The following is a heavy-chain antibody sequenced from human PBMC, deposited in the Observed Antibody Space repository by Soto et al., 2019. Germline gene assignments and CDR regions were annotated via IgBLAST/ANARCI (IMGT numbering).Heavy chain of an antibody. CDR2: IYYDGNT. D-gene: IGHD6-6*01. CDR1: GDSITSSSYY. Sequence: QKQLQESGPGLVKPSETLSLTCTVSGDSITSSSYYWGWIRQSPGKGLECIASIYYDGNTYYNPSLKRRVTISRDTSKNQFSLRLTSVTAADTAVYYCARSTIAPRLFMFPFDSWGQGTLVTVSS. J-gene: IGHJ4*02. V-gene: IGHV4-39*01. CDR3: ARSTIAPRLFMFPFDS.